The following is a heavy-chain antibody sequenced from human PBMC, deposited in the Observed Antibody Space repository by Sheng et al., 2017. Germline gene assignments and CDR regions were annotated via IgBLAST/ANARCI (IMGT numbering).Heavy chain of an antibody. J-gene: IGHJ6*03. CDR3: ARVVSSSYYYMDV. CDR2: IYTSGST. V-gene: IGHV4-61*02. Sequence: QVQLQESGPGLVKPSQTLSLTCTVSGGSISSGSYYWSWIRQPAGKGLEWIGRIYTSGSTNYNPSLKSRVTISVDTSKNQFSLKLSSVTAADTAVYYCARVVSSSYYYMDVWGQGTTVTVSS. D-gene: IGHD2-15*01. CDR1: GGSISSGSYY.